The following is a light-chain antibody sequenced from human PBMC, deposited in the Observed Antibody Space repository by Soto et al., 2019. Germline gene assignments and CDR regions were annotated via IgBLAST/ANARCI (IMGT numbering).Light chain of an antibody. J-gene: IGKJ3*01. CDR3: QQRGNWPLT. Sequence: EVVMTQSPATLSVSPWERATFSCRASQSVGSNLAWYQQKPGQAPSLLIYTTSTRASGVPARFSGSGSGTDVTLTISGLEPEDFAIYYCQQRGNWPLTFGPGTKVDIK. CDR2: TTS. V-gene: IGKV3-11*01. CDR1: QSVGSN.